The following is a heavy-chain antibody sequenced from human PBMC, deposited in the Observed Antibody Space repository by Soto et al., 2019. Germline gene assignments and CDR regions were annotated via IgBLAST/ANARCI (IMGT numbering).Heavy chain of an antibody. CDR3: ARASTYYYGSDPNWFDP. J-gene: IGHJ5*02. Sequence: SETLSLTCTVSGGSISSYYWSWIRQPPGKGLEWIGYIYYSGNTNYSPSLKSRVTISVDTSKNQFSLKLSSVTAADTAVYYCARASTYYYGSDPNWFDPWGQGTLVTVSS. CDR1: GGSISSYY. D-gene: IGHD3-10*01. CDR2: IYYSGNT. V-gene: IGHV4-59*01.